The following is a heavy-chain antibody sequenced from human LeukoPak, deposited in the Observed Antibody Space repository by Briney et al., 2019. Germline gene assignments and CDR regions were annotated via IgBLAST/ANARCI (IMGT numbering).Heavy chain of an antibody. CDR3: ARTRYGSGSYYPY. V-gene: IGHV1-2*02. CDR2: INPNSGGT. Sequence: ASVKVSCKASGYTFTSYYMHWVRQAPGQGLEWMGWINPNSGGTNYAQKFQGRVTMTRDTSISTAYMELSRLRSDDTAVYYCARTRYGSGSYYPYWGQGTLVTVSS. CDR1: GYTFTSYY. D-gene: IGHD3-10*01. J-gene: IGHJ4*02.